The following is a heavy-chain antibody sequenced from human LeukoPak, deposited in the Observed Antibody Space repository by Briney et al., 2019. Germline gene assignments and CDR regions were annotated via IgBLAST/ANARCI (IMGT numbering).Heavy chain of an antibody. CDR3: ARFKGGSSWASEDYFDY. CDR1: GGSISSSSYY. Sequence: KPSETLSLTCTVSGGSISSSSYYWGWIRQPPGKGLEWIGSIYYSGSTYYNTSLKSRVTISVDTSKNQFSLKLSSVTAADTAVYYCARFKGGSSWASEDYFDYWGQGTLVTVSS. D-gene: IGHD6-13*01. V-gene: IGHV4-39*07. CDR2: IYYSGST. J-gene: IGHJ4*02.